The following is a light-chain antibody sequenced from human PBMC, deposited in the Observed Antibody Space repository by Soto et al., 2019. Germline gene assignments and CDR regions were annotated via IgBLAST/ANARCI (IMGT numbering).Light chain of an antibody. Sequence: QSVLTQPPSASGTPGQRVTISCSGSISNIGSNTVNWYQQLPGTAPKLLIYSNNQRPSGVPDRFSGYKSGTSASLAISGLQSEDEADYYCAACDDSLNGWVFGGGTKLTVL. CDR2: SNN. CDR3: AACDDSLNGWV. CDR1: ISNIGSNT. J-gene: IGLJ3*02. V-gene: IGLV1-44*01.